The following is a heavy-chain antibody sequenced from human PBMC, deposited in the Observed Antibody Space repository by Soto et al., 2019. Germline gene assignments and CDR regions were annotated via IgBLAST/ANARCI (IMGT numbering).Heavy chain of an antibody. CDR3: ARRYGGNFDF. Sequence: SVMLCLTCTVAGGYISNFYWRWIRQPPGKGLEWIGYIYYSGSTNYNPSLKSRVTISVDTSKNQFSLKLSSVTAADTAVYYCARRYGGNFDFWGQGTLVTVSS. V-gene: IGHV4-59*01. CDR2: IYYSGST. J-gene: IGHJ4*02. CDR1: GGYISNFY. D-gene: IGHD1-26*01.